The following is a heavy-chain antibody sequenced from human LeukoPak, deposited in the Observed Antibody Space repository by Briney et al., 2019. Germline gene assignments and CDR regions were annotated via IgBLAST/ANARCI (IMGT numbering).Heavy chain of an antibody. V-gene: IGHV1-8*01. J-gene: IGHJ6*02. CDR3: ARVLSGWYVHYYYGMDV. CDR1: GYTFTSYD. D-gene: IGHD6-19*01. CDR2: MNPNSGNT. Sequence: ASVKVSCKASGYTFTSYDINWVRQATGQGLEWMGWMNPNSGNTGYAQKFQGRVTMTRNTSISTAYMELSRLRSDDTAVYYCARVLSGWYVHYYYGMDVWGQGTTVTVSS.